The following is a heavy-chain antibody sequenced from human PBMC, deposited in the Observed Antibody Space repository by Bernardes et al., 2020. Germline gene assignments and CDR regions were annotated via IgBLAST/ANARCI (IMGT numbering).Heavy chain of an antibody. CDR1: GSTISSYA. J-gene: IGHJ3*01. CDR2: ISESGVST. Sequence: GGSLRLSCAASGSTISSYAMTWVRQAPGKGLECISVISESGVSTSYADSVKGRFTISRDNSKNTVYLRLDSLRVEDTAVYFCVQVGILVNVFHVWGHGTMVTVSS. D-gene: IGHD1-26*01. V-gene: IGHV3-23*01. CDR3: VQVGILVNVFHV.